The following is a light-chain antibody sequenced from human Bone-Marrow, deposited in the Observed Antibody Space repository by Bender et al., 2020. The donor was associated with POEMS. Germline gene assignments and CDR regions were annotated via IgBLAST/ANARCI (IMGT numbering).Light chain of an antibody. J-gene: IGLJ3*02. Sequence: QSALTQPASVSGSPGQSITISCTGTSSDVGGYNYVSWYQQHPGKAPKLMIYDVSNRPSGVSNRFSGSKSGNTASLTVSGLQADDEADYYCNSHAGSGILVFGGGTKLTVL. CDR1: SSDVGGYNY. V-gene: IGLV2-14*01. CDR3: NSHAGSGILV. CDR2: DVS.